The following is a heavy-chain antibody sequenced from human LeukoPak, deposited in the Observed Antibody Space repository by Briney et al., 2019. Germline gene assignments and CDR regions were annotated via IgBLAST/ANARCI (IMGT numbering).Heavy chain of an antibody. CDR3: ARAERYYGSGSFYRFDP. J-gene: IGHJ5*02. V-gene: IGHV1-18*04. CDR2: ISAYNGNT. D-gene: IGHD3-10*01. CDR1: GYTFTSYG. Sequence: ASVKVSCKASGYTFTSYGISWVRQAPGQGLEWMGWISAYNGNTNYAQKLQGRVTMTTDTSTSTAYMELRSLRSDDTAVYYCARAERYYGSGSFYRFDPWGQGTLVTVSS.